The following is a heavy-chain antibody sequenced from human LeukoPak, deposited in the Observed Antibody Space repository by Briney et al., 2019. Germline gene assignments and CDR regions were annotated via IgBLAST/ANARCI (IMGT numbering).Heavy chain of an antibody. CDR3: AKGAFGLGVRISSIAATHPLISYFGH. CDR2: IWYDGSNK. J-gene: IGHJ4*02. CDR1: GFTFSSYG. D-gene: IGHD6-13*01. Sequence: GGPQRLSCAASGFTFSSYGMHWVRQAPGKGLEWVAVIWYDGSNKYYADSVKGRFIISRDNSKNTLYLKMNSLRAEDTAVYYCAKGAFGLGVRISSIAATHPLISYFGHWGQGTLVTVSS. V-gene: IGHV3-30*02.